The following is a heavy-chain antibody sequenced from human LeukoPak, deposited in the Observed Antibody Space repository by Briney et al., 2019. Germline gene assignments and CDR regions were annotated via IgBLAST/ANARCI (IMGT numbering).Heavy chain of an antibody. D-gene: IGHD3-9*01. J-gene: IGHJ4*02. CDR1: GFSFSSYG. CDR2: IRSDGSNK. CDR3: AKGLVDILTGPGDY. V-gene: IGHV3-30*02. Sequence: GGSLRLSCAGSGFSFSSYGMHWVRQAPGKGLEWMAFIRSDGSNKYYADSVKGRFTISRDNAKNSLYLQMNSLRAEDMALYYCAKGLVDILTGPGDYWGQGTLVTVSS.